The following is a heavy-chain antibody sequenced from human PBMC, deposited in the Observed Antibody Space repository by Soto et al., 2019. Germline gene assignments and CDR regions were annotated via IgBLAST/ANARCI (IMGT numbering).Heavy chain of an antibody. CDR2: IKQDGSEK. J-gene: IGHJ4*02. Sequence: GGSLRLSCVVSGFTFSSYWMNWVRQAPGKGLEWVANIKQDGSEKYYVDSAKGRFTISRGNAKNSLYLQMNSLRAEDTAIYYCATSRTFDYWGQGTPVTVSS. D-gene: IGHD6-13*01. V-gene: IGHV3-7*01. CDR1: GFTFSSYW. CDR3: ATSRTFDY.